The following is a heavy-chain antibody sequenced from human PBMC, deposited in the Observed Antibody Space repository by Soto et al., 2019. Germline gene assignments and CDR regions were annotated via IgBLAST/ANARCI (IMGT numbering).Heavy chain of an antibody. Sequence: GESLKISCKGSGYTFTRNWIGRVRQMPGKGLEWMGIIFPIDSDTRYSPSSQGQVTISADNSISTAYLQWSSLKASDTAIYYCATPGGRDFNAFDVWGQGTMVTVSS. D-gene: IGHD2-21*02. CDR1: GYTFTRNW. CDR3: ATPGGRDFNAFDV. V-gene: IGHV5-51*01. CDR2: IFPIDSDT. J-gene: IGHJ3*01.